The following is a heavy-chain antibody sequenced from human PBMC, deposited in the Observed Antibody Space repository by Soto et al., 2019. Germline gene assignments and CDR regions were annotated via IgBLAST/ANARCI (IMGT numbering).Heavy chain of an antibody. V-gene: IGHV3-21*01. D-gene: IGHD3-22*01. Sequence: GGSLRLCCEAAGVTFSSYSMNWVRQTPGKGLEWVSSISSSSSYIYYADSVKGRFTISRDNAKNSLYLQMNSLRAEDTAVYYCARGAYYYDSSGYRSWFDPWGQGTLVTVSS. CDR3: ARGAYYYDSSGYRSWFDP. CDR2: ISSSSSYI. CDR1: GVTFSSYS. J-gene: IGHJ5*02.